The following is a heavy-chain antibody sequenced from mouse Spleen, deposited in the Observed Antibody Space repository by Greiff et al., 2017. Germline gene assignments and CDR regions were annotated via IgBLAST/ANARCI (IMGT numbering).Heavy chain of an antibody. J-gene: IGHJ1*01. CDR3: ARTYYSYYSSYWYFDV. CDR1: GYSITSGYY. D-gene: IGHD2-12*01. Sequence: EVQLQESGPGLVKPSQSLSLTCSVTGYSITSGYYWNWIRQFPGNKLEWMGYISYDGSNNYNPSLKNRISITRDTSKNQFFLKLNSVTTEDTATYYCARTYYSYYSSYWYFDVWGAGTTVTVSS. V-gene: IGHV3-6*01. CDR2: ISYDGSN.